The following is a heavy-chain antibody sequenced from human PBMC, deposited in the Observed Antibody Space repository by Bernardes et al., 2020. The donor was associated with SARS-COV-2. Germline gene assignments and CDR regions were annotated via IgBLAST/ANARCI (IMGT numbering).Heavy chain of an antibody. Sequence: GGSLRLSCGASGFTFRSYWLHWVRQVPGKGLVWVSRIDPDGTIINYADSVKGRFTISRDNARNTLYLQMNSLRAEDTAVYYCIRDLVGRDDDWGQGTLVTVSS. D-gene: IGHD6-19*01. V-gene: IGHV3-74*01. CDR3: IRDLVGRDDD. J-gene: IGHJ4*02. CDR2: IDPDGTII. CDR1: GFTFRSYW.